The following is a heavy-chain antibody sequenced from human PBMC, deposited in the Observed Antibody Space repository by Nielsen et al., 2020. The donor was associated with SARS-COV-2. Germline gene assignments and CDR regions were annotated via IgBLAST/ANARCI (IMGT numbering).Heavy chain of an antibody. D-gene: IGHD3-10*01. J-gene: IGHJ4*02. CDR2: ISPYSGNT. V-gene: IGHV1-18*01. CDR3: ARIGSFYGSGTFPDY. Sequence: ASVKVSCKTSGYTFTDYSINWVRQAPGQGLEWIGWISPYSGNTKYVEKIQGRATLTTDTPTSTAYMELRSLRSDDTAVYYCARIGSFYGSGTFPDYWGQGTLVTVSS. CDR1: GYTFTDYS.